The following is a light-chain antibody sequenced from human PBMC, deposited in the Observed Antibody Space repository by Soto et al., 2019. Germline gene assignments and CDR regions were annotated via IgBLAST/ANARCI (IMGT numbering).Light chain of an antibody. J-gene: IGKJ1*01. CDR3: QQYNYWLTWT. CDR1: QSVRSN. V-gene: IGKV3-15*01. Sequence: EIAVNLSLCTLYGTAVERATRSFRSSQSVRSNLAWYQQKPGQAPRLLMYDASTRATGIQARFSGSGSGTEFTLTISSLQSEDFAVYYCQQYNYWLTWTFGQGSKADIK. CDR2: DAS.